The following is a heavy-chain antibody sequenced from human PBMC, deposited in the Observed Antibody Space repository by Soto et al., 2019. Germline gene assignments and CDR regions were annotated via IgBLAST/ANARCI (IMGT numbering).Heavy chain of an antibody. D-gene: IGHD3-22*01. Sequence: GGSLRLSCTASGFTFGDYAMSWFRQAPGKGLEWVGFIRSKAYGGTTGYAASVEDRFTISRDDSKSIAYLQMNSLKTEDTAVYYCTRPYYYDSTGCQRYWGQGTLVTVSS. V-gene: IGHV3-49*03. CDR3: TRPYYYDSTGCQRY. J-gene: IGHJ4*02. CDR1: GFTFGDYA. CDR2: IRSKAYGGTT.